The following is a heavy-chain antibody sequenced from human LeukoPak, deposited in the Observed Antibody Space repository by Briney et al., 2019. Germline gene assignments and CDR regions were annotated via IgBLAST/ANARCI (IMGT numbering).Heavy chain of an antibody. CDR3: ARGPREKRINSNYGMDV. V-gene: IGHV3-33*01. CDR1: GFTFSSYG. Sequence: GGSLRLSCAASGFTFSSYGMHWVRQAPGKGLEWVAVIWYDGSNKYYADSVKGRFTISRDNSKNTLYLQMNSLRAEDTAVYYCARGPREKRINSNYGMDVWGQGTTVTVSS. J-gene: IGHJ6*02. D-gene: IGHD1-1*01. CDR2: IWYDGSNK.